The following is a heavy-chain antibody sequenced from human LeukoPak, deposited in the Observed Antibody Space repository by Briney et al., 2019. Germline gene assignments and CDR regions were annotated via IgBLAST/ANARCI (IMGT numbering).Heavy chain of an antibody. CDR1: SISVNTTYF. CDR2: IYHTGTT. D-gene: IGHD3-10*01. V-gene: IGHV4-38-2*02. J-gene: IGHJ6*03. Sequence: KASETLSLTCTVSSISVNTTYFWGCIRQAPGKGLEWIGSIYHTGTTDHNPSLKSRVTISVDTSKNQFSLKLSSVTAADTAVYYCARTLRSGRYYMDVWGKGTTVTVSS. CDR3: ARTLRSGRYYMDV.